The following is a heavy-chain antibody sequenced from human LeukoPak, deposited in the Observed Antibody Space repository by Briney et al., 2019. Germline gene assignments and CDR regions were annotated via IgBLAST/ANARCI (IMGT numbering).Heavy chain of an antibody. CDR2: IWYDGSNQ. CDR3: ARGGGIYGLWDY. V-gene: IGHV3-33*01. CDR1: GLTFRNYG. Sequence: GSLRLSCAASGLTFRNYGMHWVRQAPGKGLEWVAVIWYDGSNQYYVDSVKGRFTVSRDNAKDTLYLQMNSLRVEDTAVYYCARGGGIYGLWDYWGQGTLVTVSS. J-gene: IGHJ4*02. D-gene: IGHD1-26*01.